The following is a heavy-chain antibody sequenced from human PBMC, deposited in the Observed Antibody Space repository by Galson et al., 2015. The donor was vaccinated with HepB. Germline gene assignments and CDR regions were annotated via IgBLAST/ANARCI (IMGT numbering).Heavy chain of an antibody. D-gene: IGHD1-26*01. CDR2: TYYRSKWYN. CDR1: GDSVSSNSAA. J-gene: IGHJ4*02. Sequence: CAISGDSVSSNSAAWNWIRQSPSRGLEWLGRTYYRSKWYNDYAVSVKSRITINPDTSKNQFSLQLNSVTPEDTAVYYCARELPMGLGWGFDYWGQGTLVTVSS. V-gene: IGHV6-1*01. CDR3: ARELPMGLGWGFDY.